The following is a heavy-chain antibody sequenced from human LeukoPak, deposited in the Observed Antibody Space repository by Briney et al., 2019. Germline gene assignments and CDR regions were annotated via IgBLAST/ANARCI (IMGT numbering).Heavy chain of an antibody. D-gene: IGHD1-26*01. J-gene: IGHJ4*02. CDR3: ARHRVGANYFDY. Sequence: PSETLSLTCAVSGYSISSGYYWGWIRQPPGKGLEWIGSIYHSGSTYYNPSLKSRVTISVDTSKNQFSLKLSSMTAADTAVYYCARHRVGANYFDYWGQGTLVTVSS. CDR1: GYSISSGYY. V-gene: IGHV4-38-2*01. CDR2: IYHSGST.